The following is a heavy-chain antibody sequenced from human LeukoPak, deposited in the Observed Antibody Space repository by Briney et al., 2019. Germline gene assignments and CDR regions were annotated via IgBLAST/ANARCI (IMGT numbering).Heavy chain of an antibody. CDR2: ISAYNGNT. V-gene: IGHV1-18*01. Sequence: ASVKVSCKASGYTFTSYGISWVRQAPGQGLEWMGWISAYNGNTNYAQKLQGRVTMTTDTSTSTAYMELRRLRSDDTAVYHCARVAGSSSWYGYYYGMDVWGQGTTVTVSS. CDR1: GYTFTSYG. D-gene: IGHD6-13*01. J-gene: IGHJ6*01. CDR3: ARVAGSSSWYGYYYGMDV.